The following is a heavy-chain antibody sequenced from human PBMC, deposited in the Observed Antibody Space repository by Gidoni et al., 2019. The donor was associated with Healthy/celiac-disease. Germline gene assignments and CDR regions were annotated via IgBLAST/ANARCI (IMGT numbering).Heavy chain of an antibody. CDR1: GFALSSYA. V-gene: IGHV3-23*04. CDR3: AKDNRSVIVDIWSDY. J-gene: IGHJ4*02. Sequence: EVQLVESGGGSVQPGGFLILPCAASGFALSSYAMSWVRHDPGKGLEWVSARSSSGGSTYSADSVKGGFTISSDNSKNTLYLQMNHLRAEDTALYSCAKDNRSVIVDIWSDYWGQGTLVTVSS. CDR2: RSSSGGST. D-gene: IGHD3-3*01.